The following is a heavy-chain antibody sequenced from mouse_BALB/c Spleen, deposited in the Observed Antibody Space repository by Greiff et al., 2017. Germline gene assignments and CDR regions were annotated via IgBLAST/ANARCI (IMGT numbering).Heavy chain of an antibody. CDR1: GDSITSGY. Sequence: VQLKESGPSLVKPSQTLSLTCSVTGDSITSGYWNWIRQFPGNKLESLGYISYSGSTYYNPSLKSRISITRDTSKNQYYLQLNSVTTEDTATYYCARDAYDYDVAWFAYWGQGTLVTVSA. J-gene: IGHJ3*01. CDR3: ARDAYDYDVAWFAY. V-gene: IGHV3-8*02. D-gene: IGHD2-4*01. CDR2: ISYSGST.